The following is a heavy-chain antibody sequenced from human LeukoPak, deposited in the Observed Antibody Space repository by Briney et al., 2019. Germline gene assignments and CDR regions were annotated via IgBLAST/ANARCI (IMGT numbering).Heavy chain of an antibody. CDR3: ARGAYYYDSSGYQKTLAFDI. J-gene: IGHJ3*02. Sequence: ASVKVSCKASGYTFTGYYMHWVRQAPGQGLEWMGWINPNSGGTNYAQKFQGRVTMTRDTSISTAYMELSRLRSDDTAVYYCARGAYYYDSSGYQKTLAFDIWGQGTMVTVS. V-gene: IGHV1-2*02. CDR2: INPNSGGT. CDR1: GYTFTGYY. D-gene: IGHD3-22*01.